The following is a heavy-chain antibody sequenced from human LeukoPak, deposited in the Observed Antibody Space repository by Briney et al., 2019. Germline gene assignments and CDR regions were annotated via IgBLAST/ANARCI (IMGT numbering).Heavy chain of an antibody. Sequence: PSETLSLTCTVAGGAISSSSYYWGWIRQPPGKGLEWIGSIYYSGSTYYNPSLKSRVTISVDTSKNQFSLKLSSVTAADTAVYYCARLGPRTGWGQGTLVTVSS. V-gene: IGHV4-39*07. CDR2: IYYSGST. CDR3: ARLGPRTG. J-gene: IGHJ4*02. D-gene: IGHD4-17*01. CDR1: GGAISSSSYY.